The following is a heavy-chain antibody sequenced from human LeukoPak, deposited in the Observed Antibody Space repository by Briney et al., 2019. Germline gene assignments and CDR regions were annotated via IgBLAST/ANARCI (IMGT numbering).Heavy chain of an antibody. V-gene: IGHV4-4*07. Sequence: SETLSLTCTVSGGSISSYYWSWIRQPAGKGLEWIGRIYTSGSTNYNPSLKSRVTMSVDTSKNQFSLKLSSVTAADTAVYSCASSPFGEPPHYYYGMDVWGQGTTVTVSS. CDR3: ASSPFGEPPHYYYGMDV. CDR2: IYTSGST. D-gene: IGHD3-10*01. CDR1: GGSISSYY. J-gene: IGHJ6*02.